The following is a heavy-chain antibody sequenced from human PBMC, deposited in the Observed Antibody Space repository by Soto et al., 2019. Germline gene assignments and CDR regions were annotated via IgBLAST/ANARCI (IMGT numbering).Heavy chain of an antibody. CDR1: VGTFSSYP. J-gene: IGHJ6*02. V-gene: IGHV1-69*05. CDR3: AREYNWNEVRYGMDV. Sequence: SDKVSCKASVGTFSSYPISWVRQAPGQGLEWMGGITPIFGTANYAQKFQGRVTITTDESTSTAYMELSSLRSEDTAVYFCAREYNWNEVRYGMDVWGQGTTVTVSS. D-gene: IGHD1-20*01. CDR2: ITPIFGTA.